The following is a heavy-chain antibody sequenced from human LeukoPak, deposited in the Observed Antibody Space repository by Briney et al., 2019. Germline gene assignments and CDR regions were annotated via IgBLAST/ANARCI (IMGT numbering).Heavy chain of an antibody. CDR1: GGSISSYY. CDR3: ARWGRGGLYDFWSGPSDYYYMDV. CDR2: IYTSGST. V-gene: IGHV4-4*07. Sequence: SETLSLTCSVSGGSISSYYWSWIRQPAGKGLEWIGRIYTSGSTNYNPSLKSRVTMSVDTSKNQFSLKLSSVTAADTAVYYCARWGRGGLYDFWSGPSDYYYMDVWGKGTTVTVSS. J-gene: IGHJ6*03. D-gene: IGHD3-3*01.